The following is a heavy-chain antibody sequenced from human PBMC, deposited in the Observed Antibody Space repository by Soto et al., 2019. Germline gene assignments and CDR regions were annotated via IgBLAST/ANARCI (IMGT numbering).Heavy chain of an antibody. CDR3: ARASIAPRLFMYPFDY. Sequence: SETLSLTRAVSGGSISSGGYSWSWIRQPPGKGLEWIGYIYHSGSTYYNPSLKSRVTISVDRSKNQFSLKLSSVTAADTAVYYCARASIAPRLFMYPFDYWGQGTLVTVSS. D-gene: IGHD6-6*01. J-gene: IGHJ4*02. V-gene: IGHV4-30-2*01. CDR2: IYHSGST. CDR1: GGSISSGGYS.